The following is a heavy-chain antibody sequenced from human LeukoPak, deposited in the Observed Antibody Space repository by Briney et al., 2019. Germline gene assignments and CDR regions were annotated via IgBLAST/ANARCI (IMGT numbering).Heavy chain of an antibody. Sequence: GGSLRLSCAASGFTFSSFAMHWVRQAPGKGLEWVAVMSYDGNNKYYADSVKGRFTISRDNSKNTLYLQMNSLRAEDTAVYYCAKDLSPRLRYLDYWGQGTLVTVSS. CDR1: GFTFSSFA. V-gene: IGHV3-30*18. CDR2: MSYDGNNK. CDR3: AKDLSPRLRYLDY. D-gene: IGHD4-17*01. J-gene: IGHJ4*02.